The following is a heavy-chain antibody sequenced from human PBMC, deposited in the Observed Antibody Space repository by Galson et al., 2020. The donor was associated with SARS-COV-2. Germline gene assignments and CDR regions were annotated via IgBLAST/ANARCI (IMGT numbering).Heavy chain of an antibody. CDR3: ARARSGSYSGLGFDY. CDR2: TRNNANSYTT. D-gene: IGHD1-26*01. CDR1: GFTFSDHY. V-gene: IGHV3-72*01. Sequence: GGSTRLSCAASGFTFSDHYMDWVRQVPGKGLEWVGRTRNNANSYTTEYAASVNGRFTISRDDSKNSLYLQMNSLKTEDTAVYYCARARSGSYSGLGFDYWGQGTLVTVSS. J-gene: IGHJ4*02.